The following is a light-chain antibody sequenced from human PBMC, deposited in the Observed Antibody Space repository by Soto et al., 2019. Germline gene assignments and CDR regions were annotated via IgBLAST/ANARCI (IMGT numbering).Light chain of an antibody. CDR3: QKYSSVIT. CDR2: AAS. V-gene: IGKV1-27*01. CDR1: QGISSY. Sequence: DIQMTQSPSSLSASVGDRVTITCRASQGISSYLAWYQQKLGKVPKLLISAASTLQSGVPSRFSGSGSGTDFTITISSQQPEDVATYYRQKYSSVITFGQGTRLEIK. J-gene: IGKJ5*01.